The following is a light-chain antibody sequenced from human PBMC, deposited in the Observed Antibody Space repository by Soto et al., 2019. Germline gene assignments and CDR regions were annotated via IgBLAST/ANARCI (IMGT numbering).Light chain of an antibody. V-gene: IGKV1-5*01. CDR3: HIYNRYSLP. CDR2: DAS. J-gene: IGKJ4*01. CDR1: QSISSW. Sequence: DIQMTQSPSTLSASVGDRVTITCRASQSISSWLAWYQQKPGKAPKLLIYDASSLESGVPSRFSGSGSDTEFTLTINNLRPDDVATLHCHIYNRYSLPFGGGTKAQIK.